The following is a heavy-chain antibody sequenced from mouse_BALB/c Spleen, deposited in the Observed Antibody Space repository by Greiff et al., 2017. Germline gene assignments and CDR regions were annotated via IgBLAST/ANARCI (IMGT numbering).Heavy chain of an antibody. CDR1: GYTFTSYW. Sequence: VQLQQSGAELAKPGASVKMSCKASGYTFTSYWMHWVKQRPGQGLEWIGYINPSTGYTEYNQKFKDKATLTADKSSSTAYMQLSSLTSEDSAVYYCGRYTARATGFAYWGQGTLVTVSA. CDR2: INPSTGYT. V-gene: IGHV1-7*01. D-gene: IGHD3-1*01. J-gene: IGHJ3*01. CDR3: GRYTARATGFAY.